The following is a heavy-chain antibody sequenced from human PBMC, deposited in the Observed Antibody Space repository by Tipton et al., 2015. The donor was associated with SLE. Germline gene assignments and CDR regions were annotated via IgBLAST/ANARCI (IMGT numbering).Heavy chain of an antibody. V-gene: IGHV4-31*01. D-gene: IGHD5-24*01. J-gene: IGHJ6*03. Sequence: TLSLTCTVSGASIRSTAYYWNWIRQHPGKGLEWIGYIYSDGITYYNPSLKSQSTISLDTSKNQFSLNLTSVTAADTAVYYCARLEVQEMGYYYYYMDVWGKGTTVTVSS. CDR3: ARLEVQEMGYYYYYMDV. CDR2: IYSDGIT. CDR1: GASIRSTAYY.